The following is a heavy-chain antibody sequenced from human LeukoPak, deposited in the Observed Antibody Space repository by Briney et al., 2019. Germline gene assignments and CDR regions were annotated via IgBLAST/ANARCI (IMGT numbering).Heavy chain of an antibody. CDR2: IYYSGST. J-gene: IGHJ5*02. Sequence: TSEALSLTCSVYGDSISSYYWSWIRQPPGRGLEWIGYIYYSGSTNYNPSLRSRVTISVDTSKNQFSLKLSSVTAADTAVYYCARRLGPNWFDPWGQGTLVTVSS. V-gene: IGHV4-59*01. CDR1: GDSISSYY. CDR3: ARRLGPNWFDP. D-gene: IGHD2-21*01.